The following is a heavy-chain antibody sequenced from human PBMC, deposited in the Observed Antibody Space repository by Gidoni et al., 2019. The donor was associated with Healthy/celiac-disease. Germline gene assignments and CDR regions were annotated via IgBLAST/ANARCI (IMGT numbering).Heavy chain of an antibody. D-gene: IGHD3-10*01. CDR1: GFPFSSYS. Sequence: VQPGEAGGGLVKPGGSPRLSRAASGFPFSSYSMDWVREAPGMGREWVSYISSRSTDIYYANSAKGQFTISRDNAKNCLYLQMNTLRAEDTDDYYCARGLLTDGDVDYWGQGTLVTVSS. V-gene: IGHV3-21*01. J-gene: IGHJ4*02. CDR3: ARGLLTDGDVDY. CDR2: ISSRSTDI.